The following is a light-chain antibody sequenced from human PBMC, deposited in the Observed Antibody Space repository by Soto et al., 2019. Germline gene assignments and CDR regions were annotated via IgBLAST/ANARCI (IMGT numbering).Light chain of an antibody. Sequence: EIVMTQSPATLSVSPGERATLSCRASQSVSSNLAWYHQKPGQAPRLLIYGASTRATGIPARFSGSRSGTEFTLTISSLQSEDFAVYYCQQYNNWPRTFGQGTTVEIK. J-gene: IGKJ1*01. CDR3: QQYNNWPRT. CDR2: GAS. V-gene: IGKV3-15*01. CDR1: QSVSSN.